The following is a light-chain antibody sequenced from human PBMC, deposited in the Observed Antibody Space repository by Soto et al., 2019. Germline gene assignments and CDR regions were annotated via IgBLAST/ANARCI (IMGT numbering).Light chain of an antibody. CDR2: AAS. CDR3: QKCNSAPFT. CDR1: QGINNY. J-gene: IGKJ3*01. V-gene: IGKV1-27*01. Sequence: DTQMTQSPSSLSASVGDRVTITCRASQGINNYLAWYQQKPGKVPKILIYAASSLVSGVPSRFRGSGSGTYFALTISSLQPEDVATYYCQKCNSAPFTFGPGTKVDIK.